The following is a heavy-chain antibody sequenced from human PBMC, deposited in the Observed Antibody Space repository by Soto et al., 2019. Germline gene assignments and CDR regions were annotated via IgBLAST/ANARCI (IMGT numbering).Heavy chain of an antibody. J-gene: IGHJ5*02. CDR2: IYYSGST. V-gene: IGHV4-61*01. D-gene: IGHD3-3*01. CDR3: ARVRGVVILRTYNWFDP. Sequence: SETLSLTCTVSGGSVSSGSYYWSWIRQPPGKGLEWIGYIYYSGSTNYNPSLKSRVTISVDTSKNQFSLKLSSVTAADTAVYYFARVRGVVILRTYNWFDPWGQGTQVTVSS. CDR1: GGSVSSGSYY.